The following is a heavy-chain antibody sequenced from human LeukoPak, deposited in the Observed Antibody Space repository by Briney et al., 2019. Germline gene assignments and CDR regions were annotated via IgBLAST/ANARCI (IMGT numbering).Heavy chain of an antibody. D-gene: IGHD3-3*01. CDR1: GYTFTSYA. CDR3: ARVGTIFGVTSRYWFDP. V-gene: IGHV1-3*01. Sequence: GASVKVSCKASGYTFTSYAMHWVRQAPGQRLEWMGWINAGNGNTKYSQKFQGRVTITRDTSASTAYMELSSLRSEDTAVYYCARVGTIFGVTSRYWFDPWGQGTLVTVS. CDR2: INAGNGNT. J-gene: IGHJ5*02.